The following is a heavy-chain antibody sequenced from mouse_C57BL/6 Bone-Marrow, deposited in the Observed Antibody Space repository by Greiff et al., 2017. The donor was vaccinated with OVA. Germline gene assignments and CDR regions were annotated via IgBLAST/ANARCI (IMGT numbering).Heavy chain of an antibody. CDR2: INPSNGGT. V-gene: IGHV1-53*01. J-gene: IGHJ4*01. Sequence: FQLQQPGTELVKPGASVKLSCKASGYTFTSYWMHWVKQRPGQGLEWIGNINPSNGGTNYNEKFKSKATLTVDKSSSTAYMQLSSLTSEDSAVYYCATPYYSSYYAMDYWGQGTSVTVSS. D-gene: IGHD2-12*01. CDR3: ATPYYSSYYAMDY. CDR1: GYTFTSYW.